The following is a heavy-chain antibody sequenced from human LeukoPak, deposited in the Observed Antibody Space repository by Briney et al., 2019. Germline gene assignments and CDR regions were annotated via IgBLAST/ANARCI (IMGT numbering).Heavy chain of an antibody. CDR1: RFTFSNYA. CDR2: LSGSNSST. Sequence: GGSLRLSCAASRFTFSNYAMSWVRQAPGKGLEWVCTLSGSNSSTFCADSVKGRFTSSRDNSKNTLYLHMNSLRAEDTAVYHCAKDVGYGGNSFNWFFDLWGRGTPVTVSS. CDR3: AKDVGYGGNSFNWFFDL. D-gene: IGHD4-23*01. J-gene: IGHJ2*01. V-gene: IGHV3-23*01.